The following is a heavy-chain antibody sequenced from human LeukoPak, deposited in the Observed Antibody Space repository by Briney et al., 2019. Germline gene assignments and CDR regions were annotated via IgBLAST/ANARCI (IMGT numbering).Heavy chain of an antibody. CDR3: ARETSTWNSFEY. D-gene: IGHD1/OR15-1a*01. CDR1: GGSFSGYY. J-gene: IGHJ4*02. CDR2: INDSGDT. Sequence: SETLSLTCAVYGGSFSGYYWSWIRQSPGRGLEWIGQINDSGDTDYNPSLKSRVTISIDTSKKQFPLRLRSVTAADTALYYCARETSTWNSFEYWGQGTAVTVSS. V-gene: IGHV4-34*01.